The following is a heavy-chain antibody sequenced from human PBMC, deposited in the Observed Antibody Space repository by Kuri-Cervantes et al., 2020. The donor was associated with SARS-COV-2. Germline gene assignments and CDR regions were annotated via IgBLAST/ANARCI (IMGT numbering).Heavy chain of an antibody. Sequence: ASVKVSCKASGYTFTGYYMHWVRQAPGQGLEWMGWINPNSGGTNYAQKLQGRVTMTTDTSTSTAYMELRSLRSDDTAVYYCARDRAETGYYDFWSGYWYFDYWGQGTLVTVSS. CDR2: INPNSGGT. V-gene: IGHV1-2*02. CDR1: GYTFTGYY. CDR3: ARDRAETGYYDFWSGYWYFDY. J-gene: IGHJ4*02. D-gene: IGHD3-3*01.